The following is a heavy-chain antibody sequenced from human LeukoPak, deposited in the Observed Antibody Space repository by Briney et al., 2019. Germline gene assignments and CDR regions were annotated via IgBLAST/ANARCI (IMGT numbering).Heavy chain of an antibody. CDR1: GVSSSSHY. J-gene: IGHJ4*02. V-gene: IGHV4-59*11. CDR3: AKKRATWIQLWSFDY. D-gene: IGHD5-18*01. Sequence: SETLSLTCTVSGVSSSSHYWTWIRQPPGKGLEWIGCVHYSGGTRYNPSLNRRVTISLDTSKNQFSLRLSSVTAADTAVYYCAKKRATWIQLWSFDYWGQGTLVTVSS. CDR2: VHYSGGT.